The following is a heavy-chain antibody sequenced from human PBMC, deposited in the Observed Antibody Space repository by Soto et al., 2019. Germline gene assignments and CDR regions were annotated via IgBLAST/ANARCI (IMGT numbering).Heavy chain of an antibody. CDR1: GYTFTSYD. D-gene: IGHD3-3*01. J-gene: IGHJ6*02. CDR2: MNPNSGNT. Sequence: ASVKVSCKASGYTFTSYDINWVRQATGQGLEWMGWMNPNSGNTGYAQKFQGRVTMTRNTSISTAYMELSSLRSEDTAVYYCALSLYDFWSGPTQDIDYYYYGMDVWGQGTTVTVSS. V-gene: IGHV1-8*01. CDR3: ALSLYDFWSGPTQDIDYYYYGMDV.